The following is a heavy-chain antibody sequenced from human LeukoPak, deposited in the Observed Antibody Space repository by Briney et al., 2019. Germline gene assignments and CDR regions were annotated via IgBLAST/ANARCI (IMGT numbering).Heavy chain of an antibody. CDR3: ARVLLWFGEALDYGMDV. J-gene: IGHJ6*02. D-gene: IGHD3-10*01. Sequence: GGSLRLSCAASGFTFSSYNMNWVRQAPGKGREWFPFISSSSTYIYNADSVKGRFTISRDNAKNSLYLQMNSLRVEDTAVYYCARVLLWFGEALDYGMDVWGQGTTVTVSS. CDR2: ISSSSTYI. CDR1: GFTFSSYN. V-gene: IGHV3-21*01.